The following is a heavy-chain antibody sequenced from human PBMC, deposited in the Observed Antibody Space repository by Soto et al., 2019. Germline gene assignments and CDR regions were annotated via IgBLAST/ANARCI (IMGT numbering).Heavy chain of an antibody. V-gene: IGHV1-18*01. CDR1: GYTFTSYG. CDR3: ARVRGYYDPIYDFDY. J-gene: IGHJ4*01. Sequence: QVQLVQSGAEVKKPGASVKVSCKASGYTFTSYGISWVRQAPGQGLEWMGWISAYNGNTNYAQKLQGRVTMTTDTSTSTADMERRSLRYDDTAVYYCARVRGYYDPIYDFDYWGQGTLVTVSS. D-gene: IGHD3-22*01. CDR2: ISAYNGNT.